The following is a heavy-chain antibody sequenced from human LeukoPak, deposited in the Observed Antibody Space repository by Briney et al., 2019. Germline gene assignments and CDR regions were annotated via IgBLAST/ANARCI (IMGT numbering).Heavy chain of an antibody. V-gene: IGHV3-53*01. CDR2: IYSGGST. CDR3: ARVGGH. CDR1: GFNFWNTG. Sequence: PGGSLRLSCAVAGFNFWNTGMSWVRQAPGKGLESVSVIYSGGSTYYAESVRGRFTISRDNSKNTLYLQMNSLRVEDTAVYYCARVGGHWGQGTLVTVSS. D-gene: IGHD3-10*01. J-gene: IGHJ4*02.